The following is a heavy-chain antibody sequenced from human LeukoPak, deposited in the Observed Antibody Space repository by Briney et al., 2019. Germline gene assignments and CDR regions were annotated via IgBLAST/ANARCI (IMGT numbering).Heavy chain of an antibody. D-gene: IGHD2-2*01. V-gene: IGHV3-30*04. CDR1: GFTFSSYA. J-gene: IGHJ5*02. CDR3: ARDMPLDP. CDR2: ISYEGSAK. Sequence: PGGSLRLSCAASGFTFSSYALHWVRQAPGKGLDWVALISYEGSAKYYADSVKGRFTISRDNSKSTLYLQVNSLRPEDTAVYYCARDMPLDPWGQGTLVTVSS.